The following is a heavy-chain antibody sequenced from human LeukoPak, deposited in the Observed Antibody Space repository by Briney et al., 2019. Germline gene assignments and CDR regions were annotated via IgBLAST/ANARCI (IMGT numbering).Heavy chain of an antibody. J-gene: IGHJ4*02. CDR3: ARGYDYGDYGVVE. CDR2: ISYDGSNK. V-gene: IGHV3-30*03. D-gene: IGHD4-17*01. Sequence: PGGSLRLSCAASGFSFRSYGMNWVRQAPGKGLEWVAVISYDGSNKYYSDSVRGRFTISRDNSKNTLYLQMNSLRAEDTAVYYCARGYDYGDYGVVEWGQGTLVTVSS. CDR1: GFSFRSYG.